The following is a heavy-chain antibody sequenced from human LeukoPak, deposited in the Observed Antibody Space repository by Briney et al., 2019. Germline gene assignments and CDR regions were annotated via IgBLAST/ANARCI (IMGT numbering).Heavy chain of an antibody. Sequence: LGGSLRLSCAASGFTFSSYAMHWVRQAPGKGLEWVAVISYDGSNKYYTDSVKGRFTISRDNSKNTLYLQMNSLRAEDTAVYYCARSDAEGSFSAYYYYYYGMDVWGQGTTVTVSS. CDR2: ISYDGSNK. CDR3: ARSDAEGSFSAYYYYYYGMDV. CDR1: GFTFSSYA. D-gene: IGHD3-3*02. J-gene: IGHJ6*02. V-gene: IGHV3-30-3*01.